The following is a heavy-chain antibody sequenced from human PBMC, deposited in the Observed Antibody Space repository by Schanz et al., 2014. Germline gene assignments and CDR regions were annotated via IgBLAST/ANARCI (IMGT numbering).Heavy chain of an antibody. D-gene: IGHD6-13*01. V-gene: IGHV1-3*01. CDR3: ARSGSSNWYFDY. CDR2: IIPIHGIV. CDR1: GYTFTSYS. J-gene: IGHJ4*02. Sequence: QVQLVQSGAEVKKPGASVKVSCKASGYTFTSYSIHWVRQAPGQGLEWMGWIIPIHGIVNYAQRFQDRVRITADKSTSTAYMELSSLRSEDTAVYYCARSGSSNWYFDYWGQGTLVTVSS.